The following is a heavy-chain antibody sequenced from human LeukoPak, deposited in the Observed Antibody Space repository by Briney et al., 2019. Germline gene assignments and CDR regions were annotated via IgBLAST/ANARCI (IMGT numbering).Heavy chain of an antibody. CDR1: GFTFSSYA. CDR2: ISSNGGST. CDR3: ARRNYYGSGQWYFDL. J-gene: IGHJ2*01. Sequence: PGGSLRLSCAASGFTFSSYAMHWVRQAPGKGLEYVSAISSNGGSTYYANSVKGRFTISRDNSKNTLYLQMGSLRAEDMAVYYCARRNYYGSGQWYFDLWGRGTLVTVSS. V-gene: IGHV3-64*01. D-gene: IGHD3-10*01.